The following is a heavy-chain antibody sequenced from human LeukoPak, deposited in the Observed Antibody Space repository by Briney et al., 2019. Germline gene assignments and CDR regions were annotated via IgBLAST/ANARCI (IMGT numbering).Heavy chain of an antibody. D-gene: IGHD6-13*01. V-gene: IGHV3-23*01. CDR1: GFTFSNYA. CDR2: IGGSGGIT. J-gene: IGHJ4*02. Sequence: PGGSLRLSCVASGFTFSNYAMNWVRQAAGKGLEWVSIIGGSGGITFYADSVKGRFTISRDNSKNTLYLQMNSLRAEDTAIYYCAKDSLYSSSWYTYYFDYWGQGTLVTVSS. CDR3: AKDSLYSSSWYTYYFDY.